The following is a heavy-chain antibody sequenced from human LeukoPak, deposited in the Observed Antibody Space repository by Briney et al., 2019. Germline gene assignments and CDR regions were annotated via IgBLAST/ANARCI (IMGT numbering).Heavy chain of an antibody. CDR1: GGTFSSYA. D-gene: IGHD3-9*01. CDR2: IIPIFGTA. Sequence: GASVKVSCKASGGTFSSYAISWVRQAPGQGLEWMGGIIPIFGTANYAQKFQSRVTITADESTSTAYMELSSLRSEDTAVYYCARDGPYTIFAAGGYFDYWGQGTLVTVSS. CDR3: ARDGPYTIFAAGGYFDY. V-gene: IGHV1-69*13. J-gene: IGHJ4*02.